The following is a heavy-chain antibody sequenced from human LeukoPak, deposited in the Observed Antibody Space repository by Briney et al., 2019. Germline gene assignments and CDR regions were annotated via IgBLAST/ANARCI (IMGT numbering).Heavy chain of an antibody. V-gene: IGHV3-23*01. CDR1: GFTFSNYA. CDR2: IRGSAHKI. J-gene: IGHJ4*02. D-gene: IGHD5-18*01. CDR3: AGRVTGYSSGYVY. Sequence: GGSLRLSCVASGFTFSNYAMSWVRQAPEKGLDWVSVIRGSAHKIRYADSVKGRFTISRDNSENTVYLQMNNLRAEDTALYYCAGRVTGYSSGYVYWGQGTLVTVSS.